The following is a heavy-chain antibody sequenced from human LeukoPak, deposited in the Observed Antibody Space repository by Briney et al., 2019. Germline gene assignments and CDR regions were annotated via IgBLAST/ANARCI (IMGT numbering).Heavy chain of an antibody. Sequence: PGKSLRLSCEASGFTFSSYAMHWVRQAPGKGLEWVSITSYDGSDEKSADSVKGRFTISRDNAKNMVFLQMNSLRPEDTAVYYCARDQGATLVRGVTPYLDYWGQGTLVSVSS. CDR1: GFTFSSYA. CDR3: ARDQGATLVRGVTPYLDY. CDR2: TSYDGSDE. J-gene: IGHJ4*02. D-gene: IGHD3-10*01. V-gene: IGHV3-30*04.